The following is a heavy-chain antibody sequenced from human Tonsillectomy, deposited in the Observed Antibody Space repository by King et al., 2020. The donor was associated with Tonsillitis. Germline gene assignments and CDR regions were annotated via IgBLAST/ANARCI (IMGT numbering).Heavy chain of an antibody. D-gene: IGHD6-13*01. V-gene: IGHV3-21*01. CDR1: GFTFSSYS. Sequence: VQLVESGGGLVKPGGSLRLSCAASGFTFSSYSMNWVRQAPGKGLEWVSSISSSSSHIYYAESVKGRFTIYGDNAKNSLYLQMNSLRAEDTAVYYCARDGIAAAGGGYYYGMDVWGQGTTVTVSS. J-gene: IGHJ6*02. CDR2: ISSSSSHI. CDR3: ARDGIAAAGGGYYYGMDV.